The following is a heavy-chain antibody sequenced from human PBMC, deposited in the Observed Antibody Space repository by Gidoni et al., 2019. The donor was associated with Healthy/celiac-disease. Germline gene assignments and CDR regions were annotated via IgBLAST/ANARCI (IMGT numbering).Heavy chain of an antibody. CDR3: AIAVDIVLMVYAHDAFAI. J-gene: IGHJ3*02. CDR1: GLTFSSHA. V-gene: IGHV3-23*01. Sequence: EVQLLESGGGLVQPGGSLRLYCAASGLTFSSHALSWVRQAPGKGLGWVAAICGGVVSTYYADSVKGRFTLARDNSKNTLYLQMTSLRAEDTAVYYCAIAVDIVLMVYAHDAFAIWGQGTMVTVSS. D-gene: IGHD2-8*01. CDR2: ICGGVVST.